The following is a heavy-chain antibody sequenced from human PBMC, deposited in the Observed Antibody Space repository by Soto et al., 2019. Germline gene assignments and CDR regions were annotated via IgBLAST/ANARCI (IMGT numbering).Heavy chain of an antibody. CDR3: ARGYSYGYGMDV. J-gene: IGHJ6*02. D-gene: IGHD5-18*01. Sequence: QVQLVQSGAEVRKPGSSVRVSCKASGGSFNRHTISWVRQAPGQGLEWMGGIIPIFGTANHAQKFQGRVTIIADESTSTVYMELSSLRSEDTAVYYCARGYSYGYGMDVWGQGTTVTVSS. CDR2: IIPIFGTA. V-gene: IGHV1-69*01. CDR1: GGSFNRHT.